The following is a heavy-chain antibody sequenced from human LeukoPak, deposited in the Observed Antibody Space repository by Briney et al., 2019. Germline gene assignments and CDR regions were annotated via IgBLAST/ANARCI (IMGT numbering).Heavy chain of an antibody. D-gene: IGHD2-2*01. J-gene: IGHJ6*03. V-gene: IGHV1-2*02. Sequence: ASVKVSCKASGYTFTGYYMHWVRQAPGQGLEWMGWINPNSGGTNYAQKFQGSVTMTRDTSISTAYMELSRLRSDDTAVYYCARGPDCSSTSCYCYYMDVWGKGTTVTVSS. CDR3: ARGPDCSSTSCYCYYMDV. CDR1: GYTFTGYY. CDR2: INPNSGGT.